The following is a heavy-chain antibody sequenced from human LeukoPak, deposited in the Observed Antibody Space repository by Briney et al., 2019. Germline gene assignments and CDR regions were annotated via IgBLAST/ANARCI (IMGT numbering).Heavy chain of an antibody. Sequence: ASVKVSCKASGYTFIGYYMHWVRQAPGQGLEWMGWINPNSGDTNYAQKFQGRVTMTRDTSINTAYLELGRLRSDDTAVYYCARELLGRPPEDYWGQGTLVTVSS. D-gene: IGHD2-15*01. V-gene: IGHV1-2*02. CDR1: GYTFIGYY. CDR2: INPNSGDT. J-gene: IGHJ4*02. CDR3: ARELLGRPPEDY.